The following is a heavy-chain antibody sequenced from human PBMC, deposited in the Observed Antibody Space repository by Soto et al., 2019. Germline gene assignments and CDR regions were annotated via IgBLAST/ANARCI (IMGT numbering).Heavy chain of an antibody. CDR2: ISGSGGST. D-gene: IGHD5-12*01. CDR1: GFTFSSYA. J-gene: IGHJ3*02. CDR3: AKDRGLPRAFDI. V-gene: IGHV3-23*01. Sequence: GGSLRLSCAASGFTFSSYAMSWVRQAPGKGLEWVSAISGSGGSTYYADSVKGRFTISRDNSKNTLYLQMNSLRAGDTAVYYCAKDRGLPRAFDIWGQGTMVTVSS.